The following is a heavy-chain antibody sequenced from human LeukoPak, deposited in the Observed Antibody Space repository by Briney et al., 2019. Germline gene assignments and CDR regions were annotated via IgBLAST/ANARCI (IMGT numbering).Heavy chain of an antibody. CDR3: ARDRPAAYGSYWYFDL. J-gene: IGHJ2*01. V-gene: IGHV4-59*12. CDR1: GGSISSYY. Sequence: SETLSLTCTVSGGSISSYYWSWIRQPPGKGLEWIGYIYYSGSTNYNPSLKSRVTMSVDTSKNQFSLKLSSVTAADTAVYYCARDRPAAYGSYWYFDLWGRGTLVTVSS. D-gene: IGHD2-15*01. CDR2: IYYSGST.